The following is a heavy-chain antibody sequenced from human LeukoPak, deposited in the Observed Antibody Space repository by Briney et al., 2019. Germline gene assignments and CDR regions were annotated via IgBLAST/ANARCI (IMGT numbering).Heavy chain of an antibody. D-gene: IGHD3-10*01. CDR2: INPSGGST. J-gene: IGHJ5*02. V-gene: IGHV1-46*01. CDR3: ARSHYYGSGSCGWFDP. Sequence: ASVKVSCKASGYTFTGYYMHWVRQAPGQGLEWMGIINPSGGSTSYAQKFQGRVTMTRDTSTSTVYMELSSLRSEDTAVYYCARSHYYGSGSCGWFDPWGQGTLVTVSS. CDR1: GYTFTGYY.